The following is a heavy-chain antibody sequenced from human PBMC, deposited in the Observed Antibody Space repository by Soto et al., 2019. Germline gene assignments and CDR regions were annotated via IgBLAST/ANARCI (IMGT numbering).Heavy chain of an antibody. CDR1: GYSFTSYA. D-gene: IGHD3-3*01. CDR3: ARALDFWSAYFDY. V-gene: IGHV1-3*01. Sequence: ASVKVSCKASGYSFTSYAIHWVRQAPGQGLECMGWINAANGNTRYSQKFQGRVTITRDTSATTAYMDLSSLTSEDTAVYYCARALDFWSAYFDYWGQGSLVTVSS. J-gene: IGHJ4*02. CDR2: INAANGNT.